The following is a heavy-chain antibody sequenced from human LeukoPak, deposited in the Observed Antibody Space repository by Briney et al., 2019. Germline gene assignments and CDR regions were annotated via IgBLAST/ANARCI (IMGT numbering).Heavy chain of an antibody. CDR3: ARDLYYFGSGTYYRSDAFDI. Sequence: GGSLSLSCAASGFTLRSYAMNWVRQAPGKGLXXXXXISTTSNEIYYADSVKGRFTISRDNSKNSLYLQMYSLRAEDTAVYYCARDLYYFGSGTYYRSDAFDIWGQGTMVTVSA. CDR2: ISTTSNEI. V-gene: IGHV3-21*01. J-gene: IGHJ3*02. D-gene: IGHD3-10*01. CDR1: GFTLRSYA.